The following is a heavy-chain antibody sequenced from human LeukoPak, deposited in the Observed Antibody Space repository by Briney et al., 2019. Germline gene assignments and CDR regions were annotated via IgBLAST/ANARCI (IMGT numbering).Heavy chain of an antibody. J-gene: IGHJ5*02. Sequence: GGSLRLSCAASGFTFTRFWLTWVRQSPGKGLEWVANINQDGTNTSYVDSADPRFATSRNNAKSSVFLLMSSLRAEDTAMYYCATAPASFDSTWGQGNLVAVSS. V-gene: IGHV3-7*01. CDR2: INQDGTNT. D-gene: IGHD3-3*01. CDR3: ATAPASFDST. CDR1: GFTFTRFW.